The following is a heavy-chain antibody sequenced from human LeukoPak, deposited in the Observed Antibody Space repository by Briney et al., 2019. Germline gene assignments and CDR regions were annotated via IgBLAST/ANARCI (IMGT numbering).Heavy chain of an antibody. CDR3: AKDPMTYSSGSFTPVDY. Sequence: GGSLRLSCAASGFTFRSYAMHWVRQAPGKGLEWVAIISYDGSNKYYADSVKGRFTISRDNSKTTLYLQMNSLRPEDTAVYYCAKDPMTYSSGSFTPVDYWGQGTLVTVSS. J-gene: IGHJ4*02. D-gene: IGHD6-19*01. CDR1: GFTFRSYA. V-gene: IGHV3-30*18. CDR2: ISYDGSNK.